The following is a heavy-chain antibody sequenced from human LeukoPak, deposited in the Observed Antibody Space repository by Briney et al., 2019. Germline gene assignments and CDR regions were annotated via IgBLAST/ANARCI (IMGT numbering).Heavy chain of an antibody. CDR1: GFTYTTYA. CDR3: ARAAYSSSWGGFAFDI. CDR2: ISDDGSNK. D-gene: IGHD6-13*01. V-gene: IGHV3-30-3*01. Sequence: GGSLRLSCAASGFTYTTYAMHWVRQAPGKGLEWVAVISDDGSNKYYADSVKGRFTIARDNSKNTVFLQMDSLRPEDTAVYYCARAAYSSSWGGFAFDIWGQGTMVTVSS. J-gene: IGHJ3*02.